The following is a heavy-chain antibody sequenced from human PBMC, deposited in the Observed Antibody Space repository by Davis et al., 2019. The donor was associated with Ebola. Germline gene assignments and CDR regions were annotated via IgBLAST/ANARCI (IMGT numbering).Heavy chain of an antibody. CDR2: TYYKSKWYN. J-gene: IGHJ4*02. CDR3: ARGWLRGYLDY. D-gene: IGHD3-3*01. Sequence: HSQTLSLTCAISGDSVSSAGWNWIRQSPSRGLEWLGRTYYKSKWYNDYAVSVKSRITINPDTSKNQFSLQLNSVTPEDTAVYYCARGWLRGYLDYWGQGTLVTVSS. V-gene: IGHV6-1*01. CDR1: GDSVSSAG.